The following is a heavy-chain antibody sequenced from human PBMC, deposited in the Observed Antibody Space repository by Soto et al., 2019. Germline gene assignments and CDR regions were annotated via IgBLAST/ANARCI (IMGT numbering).Heavy chain of an antibody. CDR1: GLTFSTYG. J-gene: IGHJ6*02. CDR2: ISSGGEDV. Sequence: EVQLVESGGGLVKPGGSLRLSCAASGLTFSTYGMNWVRQAPGQGLEWVSSISSGGEDVGYADSVKGRPTISRGNAKNSLSLQLDSLRFEDTAVYYCARDGAAGAAMGVWCQETTVTVSS. D-gene: IGHD6-13*01. V-gene: IGHV3-21*01. CDR3: ARDGAAGAAMGV.